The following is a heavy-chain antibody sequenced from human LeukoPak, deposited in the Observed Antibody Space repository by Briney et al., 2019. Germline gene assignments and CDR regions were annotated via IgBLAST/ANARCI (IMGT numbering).Heavy chain of an antibody. CDR3: ARATVTGDYYYYMDV. J-gene: IGHJ6*03. CDR1: GGSISSYY. CDR2: IYYSGST. D-gene: IGHD4-17*01. Sequence: LSETLSLTCTVSGGSISSYYWSWIRQPPGKGLEWIGYIYYSGSTNYNPSLKSRVTISVDTSKNQFSLKLSSVTAADTAVYYCARATVTGDYYYYMDVWGKGTTVTVS. V-gene: IGHV4-59*01.